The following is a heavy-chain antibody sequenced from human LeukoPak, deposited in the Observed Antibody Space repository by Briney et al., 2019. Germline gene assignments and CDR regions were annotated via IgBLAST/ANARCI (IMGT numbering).Heavy chain of an antibody. Sequence: PGGSLRLSCAASGFSFRSYGLHWVRQAPGKGLEWVSSISSSGTYTYYADSVKGRFTISRDNSKNTLYLQMNSLRAEDTAVYYCAKSDSSGWYGPGLGYWGQGTLVTVSS. CDR1: GFSFRSYG. V-gene: IGHV3-21*04. CDR3: AKSDSSGWYGPGLGY. D-gene: IGHD6-19*01. J-gene: IGHJ4*02. CDR2: ISSSGTYT.